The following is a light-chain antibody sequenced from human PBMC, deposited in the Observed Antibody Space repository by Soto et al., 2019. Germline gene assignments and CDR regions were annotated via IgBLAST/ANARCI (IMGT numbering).Light chain of an antibody. CDR1: QRISNW. V-gene: IGKV1-5*02. CDR3: QQYNSYSPWT. CDR2: DAS. Sequence: DIQMTHSPSTLSASAGDRVAIICRSSQRISNWLALYQQKPRKAPKLLIYDASSLESGVPSRFSGSGSGTEFTLTITSLQPDDFATYYCQQYNSYSPWTFGQGTKVDI. J-gene: IGKJ1*01.